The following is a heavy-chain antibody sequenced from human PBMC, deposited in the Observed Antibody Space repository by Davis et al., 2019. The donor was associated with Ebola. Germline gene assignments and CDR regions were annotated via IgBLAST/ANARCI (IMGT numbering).Heavy chain of an antibody. CDR3: ARAVGSSTSWFDP. CDR1: GGSFSGYY. V-gene: IGHV4-34*01. D-gene: IGHD2-2*01. CDR2: INHSGST. Sequence: SETLSLTCAVYGGSFSGYYWSWIRQPPGKGLEWIGEINHSGSTNYNPSLKSRVTISVDTSKNPFSLKLGSVTAADTAVYYCARAVGSSTSWFDPWGQGTLVTVSS. J-gene: IGHJ5*01.